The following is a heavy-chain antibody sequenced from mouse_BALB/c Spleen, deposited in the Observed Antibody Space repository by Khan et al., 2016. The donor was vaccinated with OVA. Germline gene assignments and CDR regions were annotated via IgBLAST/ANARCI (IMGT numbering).Heavy chain of an antibody. Sequence: QIQLVQSGPELKKPGETVKISCKASGYSFTDYGMNWVKQAPGKGLKWMGWINTYTGEPTFADDFKGRFAFSLETSASTAYLQINNLKNEDTATCFCARSPTCFAYWGQGTLVTVSA. J-gene: IGHJ3*01. CDR2: INTYTGEP. CDR3: ARSPTCFAY. CDR1: GYSFTDYG. V-gene: IGHV9-3-1*01.